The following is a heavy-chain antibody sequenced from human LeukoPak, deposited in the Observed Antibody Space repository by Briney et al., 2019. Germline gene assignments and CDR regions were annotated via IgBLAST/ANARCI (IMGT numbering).Heavy chain of an antibody. J-gene: IGHJ4*02. V-gene: IGHV3-30*03. CDR2: ISYDGRNT. CDR1: GFAFSAYG. CDR3: ARADTPYVVLVGFDY. Sequence: PGGSLRLSCAGSGFAFSAYGMHWVRQAPGKGLEWVALISYDGRNTYYADSMKGRFTISRDNSKNTLYLQMNSLNSVDTALYYCARADTPYVVLVGFDYWGQGTLVTVSS. D-gene: IGHD2-15*01.